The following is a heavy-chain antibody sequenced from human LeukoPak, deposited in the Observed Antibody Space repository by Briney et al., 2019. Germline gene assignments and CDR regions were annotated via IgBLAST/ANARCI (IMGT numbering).Heavy chain of an antibody. Sequence: SVKVSCKASGFTFTSSAMQWVRQARGQRLEWIGWIVVGSGNTNYAQKFQERVTITRDMSTSTAYMELSSLRSEDTAVYYCAREDYSSSCPDYWGQGTLVTVSS. D-gene: IGHD6-13*01. CDR3: AREDYSSSCPDY. J-gene: IGHJ4*02. CDR1: GFTFTSSA. CDR2: IVVGSGNT. V-gene: IGHV1-58*02.